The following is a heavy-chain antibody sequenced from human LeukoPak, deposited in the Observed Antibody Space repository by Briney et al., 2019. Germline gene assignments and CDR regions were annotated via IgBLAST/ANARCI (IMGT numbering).Heavy chain of an antibody. J-gene: IGHJ4*02. V-gene: IGHV3-33*01. CDR2: IWFDGSNK. D-gene: IGHD3-22*01. Sequence: GGSLRLSCAASGFSFRAYGMHWVRQAPGKGLEWVAVIWFDGSNKFYADSVKGRFTISRDNSKNTLYLQMNSLRAEDTAVYYCARDPGRYYDSSGYYYPEGFDYWGQGTLVTVSS. CDR3: ARDPGRYYDSSGYYYPEGFDY. CDR1: GFSFRAYG.